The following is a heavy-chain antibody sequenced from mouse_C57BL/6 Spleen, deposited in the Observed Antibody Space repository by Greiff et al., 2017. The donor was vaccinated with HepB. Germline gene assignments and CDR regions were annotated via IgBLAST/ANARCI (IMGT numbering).Heavy chain of an antibody. CDR3: ARFITTVVATSAMDY. D-gene: IGHD1-1*01. CDR1: GYTFTSYW. V-gene: IGHV1-69*01. CDR2: IDPSDSYT. J-gene: IGHJ4*01. Sequence: QVQLKQPGAELVMPGASVKLSCKASGYTFTSYWMHWVKQRPGQGLEWIGEIDPSDSYTNYNQKFKGKSTLTVDKSSSTAYMQLSSLTSEDSAVYYCARFITTVVATSAMDYWGQGTSVTVSS.